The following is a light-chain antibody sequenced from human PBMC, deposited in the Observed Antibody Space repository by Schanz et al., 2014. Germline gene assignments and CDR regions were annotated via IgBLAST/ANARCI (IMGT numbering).Light chain of an antibody. CDR1: SSDVGGYNY. J-gene: IGLJ3*02. Sequence: QSALTQPASVSASPGQSITISCTGTSSDVGGYNYVSWYQQHPGKAPKLMIFDVSNRPSGVSNRFSGSKSGNTASLTISGLQAEDEADYYCSSYTSSTLGVFGGGTKVTVL. CDR3: SSYTSSTLGV. CDR2: DVS. V-gene: IGLV2-14*01.